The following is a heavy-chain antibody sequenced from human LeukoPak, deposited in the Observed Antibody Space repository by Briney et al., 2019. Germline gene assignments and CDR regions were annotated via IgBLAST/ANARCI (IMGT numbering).Heavy chain of an antibody. Sequence: GGSLRLSCAASGFIFSNYAMNWVRQAPGEGLEWVSAISSTGDSTYYTDSVKGRFTISRDDSKNTLYLQMNSLRAEDTAVYYCARDGGGEVYYYGMDVWGQGTTVTVSS. CDR3: ARDGGGEVYYYGMDV. V-gene: IGHV3-23*01. CDR1: GFIFSNYA. D-gene: IGHD2-21*01. CDR2: ISSTGDST. J-gene: IGHJ6*02.